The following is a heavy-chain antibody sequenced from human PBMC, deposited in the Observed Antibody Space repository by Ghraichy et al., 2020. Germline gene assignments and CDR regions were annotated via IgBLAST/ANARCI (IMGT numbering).Heavy chain of an antibody. V-gene: IGHV3-7*04. CDR3: ARDSRYCSSTSCYFGMDV. D-gene: IGHD2-2*01. J-gene: IGHJ6*02. CDR2: IKQDGSEK. Sequence: ESLNISCAASGFTFSSYWMSWVRQAPGKGLEWVANIKQDGSEKYYVDSVKGRFTISRDNAKNLLYLQMNSLRAEDTAVYYCARDSRYCSSTSCYFGMDVWGQGTTVTVSS. CDR1: GFTFSSYW.